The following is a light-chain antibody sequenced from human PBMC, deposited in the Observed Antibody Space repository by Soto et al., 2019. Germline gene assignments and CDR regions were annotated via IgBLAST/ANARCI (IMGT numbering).Light chain of an antibody. V-gene: IGKV3-15*01. CDR1: QSVSSN. CDR3: QQYNNWPWT. J-gene: IGKJ1*01. Sequence: EIVMTQSPATLSVSPGERATLSCRASQSVSSNLAWYQQKPDQAPRRLIYGASTSATGIPARFSGSGSGTEFTLTISSLQSEDFAVYYCQQYNNWPWTFGQGTKVEIK. CDR2: GAS.